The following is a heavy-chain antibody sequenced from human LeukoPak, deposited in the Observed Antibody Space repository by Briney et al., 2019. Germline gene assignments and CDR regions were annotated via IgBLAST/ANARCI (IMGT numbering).Heavy chain of an antibody. CDR3: ARDSGSGWYQAEYFQD. D-gene: IGHD6-19*01. CDR1: GFTFSDYY. J-gene: IGHJ1*01. CDR2: ISSSGSTI. Sequence: PGGSLRLSCAASGFTFSDYYMSWIRQAPGKGLEWVSYISSSGSTIYYADSVKGRFTISRDNARNSLYLQMNSLRAEDTAVYYCARDSGSGWYQAEYFQDWGQGTLATVSS. V-gene: IGHV3-11*04.